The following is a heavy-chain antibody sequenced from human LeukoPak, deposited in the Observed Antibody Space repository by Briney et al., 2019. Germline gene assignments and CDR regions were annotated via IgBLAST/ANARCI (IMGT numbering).Heavy chain of an antibody. CDR2: IYYSGST. Sequence: PSETLSLTCTVSGGSISSYYWSWIRQPPGKGLEWIGYIYYSGSTNYNPSLKSRVTMSLDTSTNQFSLKLSSATAADTAVYYCAALYSNYYYMDVWGKGTTVTVSS. D-gene: IGHD4-11*01. CDR3: AALYSNYYYMDV. J-gene: IGHJ6*03. CDR1: GGSISSYY. V-gene: IGHV4-59*01.